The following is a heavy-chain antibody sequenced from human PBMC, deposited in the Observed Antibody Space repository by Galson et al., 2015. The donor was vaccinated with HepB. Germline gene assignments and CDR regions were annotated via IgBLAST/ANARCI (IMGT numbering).Heavy chain of an antibody. D-gene: IGHD3-22*01. V-gene: IGHV1-2*05. CDR3: ARAYNDSTGYYFFDY. J-gene: IGHJ4*02. CDR1: EYTFTGYY. CDR2: INPNSGGT. Sequence: SVKVSCKASEYTFTGYYIHWVRQAPGQGLEWMGRINPNSGGTNYAQKFQGRVTMTRDTSISTAYMELSRLRSDDSVVYYCARAYNDSTGYYFFDYWGQGTLVTVSS.